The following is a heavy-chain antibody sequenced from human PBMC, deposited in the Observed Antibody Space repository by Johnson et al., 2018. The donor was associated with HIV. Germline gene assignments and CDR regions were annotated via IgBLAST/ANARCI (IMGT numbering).Heavy chain of an antibody. D-gene: IGHD3-22*01. CDR1: RFTFSTYW. J-gene: IGHJ3*02. Sequence: EVQLVESGGGLVQPGGSLRLSCAASRFTFSTYWMSWVRQAPGKGLEWVSYISSSGSTIYYADSVKGRFTISRDNSKNSLYLQMNSLRAEDTALYYCAKGNHYYDSMDAFDIWGQGTMVTVSS. CDR3: AKGNHYYDSMDAFDI. V-gene: IGHV3-48*04. CDR2: ISSSGSTI.